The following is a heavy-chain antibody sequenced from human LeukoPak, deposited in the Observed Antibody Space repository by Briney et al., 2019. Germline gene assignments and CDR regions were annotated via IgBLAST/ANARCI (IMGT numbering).Heavy chain of an antibody. Sequence: GGSLRLSCAASGFTVSSNYMSWVHQAPGKGLEWVSVIYSGGSTYYADSVKGRFTISRDNSKNTLYLQMNSLRAEDTAVYYCARSTRRYFDYWGQGTLVTVSS. CDR2: IYSGGST. V-gene: IGHV3-53*01. CDR1: GFTVSSNY. J-gene: IGHJ4*02. D-gene: IGHD2-15*01. CDR3: ARSTRRYFDY.